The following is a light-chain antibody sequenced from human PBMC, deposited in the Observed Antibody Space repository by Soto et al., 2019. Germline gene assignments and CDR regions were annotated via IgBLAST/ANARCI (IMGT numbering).Light chain of an antibody. CDR2: GES. J-gene: IGKJ2*01. CDR1: QTITTY. CDR3: QQSYSTPYT. V-gene: IGKV1-39*01. Sequence: GDRVTITCRASQTITTYLNWYQQKPGKAPKLLIYGESSLQSGVPSRFSGSGSGTDFTLTVSSLQPEDFATYYCQQSYSTPYTFGQGTKLEIK.